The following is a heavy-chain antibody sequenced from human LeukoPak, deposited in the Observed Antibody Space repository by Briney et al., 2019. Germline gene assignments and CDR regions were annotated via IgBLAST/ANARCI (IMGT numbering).Heavy chain of an antibody. CDR1: GFTFDDYG. Sequence: GGSLRLSCAASGFTFDDYGMSWVRQAPGKGLEWVSGINWNGGSTGYADSVKGRFTISRDNAKNSLYLQMNSLRAEDTALYYCARAKRTTVTPYYYYYMDVWGKGTTVTVSS. J-gene: IGHJ6*03. D-gene: IGHD4-17*01. CDR2: INWNGGST. V-gene: IGHV3-20*04. CDR3: ARAKRTTVTPYYYYYMDV.